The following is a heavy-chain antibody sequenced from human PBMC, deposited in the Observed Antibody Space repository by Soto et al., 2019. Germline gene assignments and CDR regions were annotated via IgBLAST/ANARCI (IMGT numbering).Heavy chain of an antibody. CDR1: GGSISSYY. CDR3: ARGFGSGSYRYYYYGMDV. J-gene: IGHJ6*02. Sequence: PSETLFLTCTVSGGSISSYYWSWIRQPPGKGLEGIGYIYYSGSTNYNPALKSRVTISVDPSKNQFSLKLSSVTAADTAVYYCARGFGSGSYRYYYYGMDVWGRGTTVTVSS. V-gene: IGHV4-59*01. CDR2: IYYSGST. D-gene: IGHD3-10*01.